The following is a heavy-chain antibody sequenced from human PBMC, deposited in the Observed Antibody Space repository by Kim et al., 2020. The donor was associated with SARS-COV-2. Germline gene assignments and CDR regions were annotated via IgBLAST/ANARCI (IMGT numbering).Heavy chain of an antibody. CDR1: GFTFSKYG. CDR2: VSYDGSIK. CDR3: ARDLDLGVSIYWYFVL. Sequence: GGSLRLSCAASGFTFSKYGMHWVRQAPGKGLEWVAVVSYDGSIKYYTESVKGRFTISRDNSKNTLHLQMDSLRPEDTAVYYCARDLDLGVSIYWYFVL. D-gene: IGHD3-10*01. J-gene: IGHJ2*01. V-gene: IGHV3-30*03.